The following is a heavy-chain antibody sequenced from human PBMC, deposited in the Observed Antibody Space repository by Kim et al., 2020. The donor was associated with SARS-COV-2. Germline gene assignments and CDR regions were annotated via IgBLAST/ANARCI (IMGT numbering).Heavy chain of an antibody. CDR3: ARDYYDSRGFGAGVDY. J-gene: IGHJ4*02. Sequence: ASVKVSCQASGYTFTRYAMHWVRQAPGQRLEWMGWINTGNGNTKYSQKFQGRVTITTDTSASTVYIELSSLRSEDTAVYYWARDYYDSRGFGAGVDYWGQ. CDR1: GYTFTRYA. D-gene: IGHD3-22*01. V-gene: IGHV1-3*04. CDR2: INTGNGNT.